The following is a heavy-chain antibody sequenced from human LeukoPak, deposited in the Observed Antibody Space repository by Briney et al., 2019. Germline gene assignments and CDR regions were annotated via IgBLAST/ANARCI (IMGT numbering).Heavy chain of an antibody. Sequence: PSETLSLTCAVYGGSFSGYYWSWIRQPPGKGLEWIGEINHSGSTNYNPSLKSRVTISVDTSKNQFSLKLSSVTAADTAVYYCARGRIQRYWGQGTPVTVSS. D-gene: IGHD5-18*01. CDR3: ARGRIQRY. CDR1: GGSFSGYY. V-gene: IGHV4-34*01. J-gene: IGHJ4*02. CDR2: INHSGST.